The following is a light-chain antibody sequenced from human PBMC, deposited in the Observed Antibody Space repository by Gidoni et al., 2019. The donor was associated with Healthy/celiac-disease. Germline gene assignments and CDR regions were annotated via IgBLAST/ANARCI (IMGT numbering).Light chain of an antibody. CDR3: AAWDDSPNGPV. CDR1: RSNIGSNT. J-gene: IGLJ2*01. V-gene: IGLV1-44*01. CDR2: SNN. Sequence: QSVLTQPRSASVTPGQRVTISCSGSRSNIGSNTVNWYQQLPGTAPKLLIYSNNQRPSGVPDRFSGSKSGTSASLAISGLQSEDEADYYCAAWDDSPNGPVFGGGTKLTVL.